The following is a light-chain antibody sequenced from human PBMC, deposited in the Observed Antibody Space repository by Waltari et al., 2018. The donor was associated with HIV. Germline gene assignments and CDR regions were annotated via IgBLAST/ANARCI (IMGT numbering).Light chain of an antibody. J-gene: IGKJ2*01. V-gene: IGKV1-8*01. CDR1: QGVSNS. CDR2: DAS. Sequence: AIRLTQSPSSISGSIGDRVTITCRTSQGVSNSLAWYQQKPGKAPRLLSFDASTLQTDVPSRFSGGGSGTEFTLTISCLQSDDFATYFCHQYYTSPPTFGQGTKVEIK. CDR3: HQYYTSPPT.